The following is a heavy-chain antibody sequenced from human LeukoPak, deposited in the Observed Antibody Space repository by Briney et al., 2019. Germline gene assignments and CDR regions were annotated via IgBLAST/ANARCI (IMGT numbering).Heavy chain of an antibody. Sequence: ASVTVSCTASGGTFSSYAISWVRQAPGQGLEWMGRIIPILGIANYAQKFQGRVTITAGKSTSTAYMELSSLRSEDTAVYYCARGTWVIGYYFDYWGQGTLVTVSS. J-gene: IGHJ4*02. D-gene: IGHD1/OR15-1a*01. CDR3: ARGTWVIGYYFDY. CDR2: IIPILGIA. CDR1: GGTFSSYA. V-gene: IGHV1-69*04.